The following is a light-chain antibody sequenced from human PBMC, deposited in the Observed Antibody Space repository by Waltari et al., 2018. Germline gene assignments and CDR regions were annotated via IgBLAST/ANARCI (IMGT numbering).Light chain of an antibody. J-gene: IGLJ2*01. V-gene: IGLV2-14*03. CDR1: SSDVGGYNS. CDR2: DVS. Sequence: GSPGQSITISCTGTSSDVGGYNSVSWYQRHPGRAPKVIISDVSDRPSGVSNRFSGSKSGNTASLTISGLQAEDEADYYCSSYTSSTTLVFGGGTKVTVL. CDR3: SSYTSSTTLV.